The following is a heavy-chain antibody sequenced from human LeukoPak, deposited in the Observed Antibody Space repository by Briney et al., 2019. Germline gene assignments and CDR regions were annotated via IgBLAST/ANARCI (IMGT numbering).Heavy chain of an antibody. D-gene: IGHD2-15*01. CDR2: IYYSGST. V-gene: IGHV4-59*08. CDR3: ARHGYCSGGSCYWDY. J-gene: IGHJ4*02. CDR1: GGSISPYY. Sequence: SETLSLTCIVSGGSISPYYWSWIRQPPGSGLEWIAYIYYSGSTSYNPSLKSRVAISVDTSNNEVSLKLSSVTAADTAVYYCARHGYCSGGSCYWDYGGQGTLVTVSS.